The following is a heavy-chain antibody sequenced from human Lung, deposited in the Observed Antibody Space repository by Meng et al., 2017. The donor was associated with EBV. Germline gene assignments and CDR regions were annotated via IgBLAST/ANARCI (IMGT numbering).Heavy chain of an antibody. J-gene: IGHJ4*02. V-gene: IGHV4-30-4*01. CDR3: ARAPGGSGYAKE. Sequence: VQLQEPAPVLFKPSHTLSLTFTVSGDSISSVEYFWSWIRQPPGKGLEWIGYMDYRGSTFYNPSLKSRVTISVDTSKNQFSLKLSSGTAADTAVYYCARAPGGSGYAKEWGQGTLVTVSS. D-gene: IGHD5-12*01. CDR2: MDYRGST. CDR1: GDSISSVEYF.